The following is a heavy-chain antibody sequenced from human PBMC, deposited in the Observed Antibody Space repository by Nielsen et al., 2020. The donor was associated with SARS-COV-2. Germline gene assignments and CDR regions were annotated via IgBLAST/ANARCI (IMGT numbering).Heavy chain of an antibody. D-gene: IGHD2-15*01. Sequence: GESLKISCVASGFTFSSYNMNWVRQAPGKGLEWISYISTGSSTKYYADSVKGRFTISRDNAKNSLYLQMNSLRVDDTAVYYCARDTRAFDIWGLGTMVEVSS. CDR1: GFTFSSYN. V-gene: IGHV3-48*01. CDR3: ARDTRAFDI. CDR2: ISTGSSTK. J-gene: IGHJ3*02.